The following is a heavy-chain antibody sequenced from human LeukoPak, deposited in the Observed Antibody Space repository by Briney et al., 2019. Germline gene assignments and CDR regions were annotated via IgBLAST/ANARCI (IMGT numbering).Heavy chain of an antibody. CDR3: ARGATMVRGVIISPHSLDF. D-gene: IGHD3-10*01. CDR1: GFTFSSYA. J-gene: IGHJ4*02. V-gene: IGHV3-30*04. CDR2: ISYDGTNK. Sequence: GRSLRLSCAASGFTFSSYAMHWVRQAPGKGLEGVAVISYDGTNKFYADSVKGRFTISRDNSKNTLYLQMNSLRAEDTALYYCARGATMVRGVIISPHSLDFWGQGTLVTVSS.